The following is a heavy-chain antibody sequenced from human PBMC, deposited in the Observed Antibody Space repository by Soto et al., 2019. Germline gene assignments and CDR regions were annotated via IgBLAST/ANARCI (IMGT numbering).Heavy chain of an antibody. Sequence: ASVKVSCKASGGTFSSYAISWVRQAPGQGLEWMGGIIPIFGTANYAQKFQGRVTITADESTSTAYMELSSLRSEDTAVYYCARDPQAGHYYDSSGSFTNWFDPWGQGTLVTVSS. CDR1: GGTFSSYA. D-gene: IGHD3-22*01. CDR2: IIPIFGTA. V-gene: IGHV1-69*13. J-gene: IGHJ5*02. CDR3: ARDPQAGHYYDSSGSFTNWFDP.